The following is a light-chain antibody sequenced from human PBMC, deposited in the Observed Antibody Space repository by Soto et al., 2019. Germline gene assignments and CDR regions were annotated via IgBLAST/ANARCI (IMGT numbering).Light chain of an antibody. CDR3: QQRHMWPIT. CDR1: QSVAANY. V-gene: IGKV3D-20*02. CDR2: DAY. J-gene: IGKJ5*01. Sequence: VVLTQSPGTLSLTPGERATLSCRASQSVAANYLAWYQQKRGQAPRLLIYDAYNRATGIPPRFSGSGSGTDFTLTISSLEPEDSAVYYCQQRHMWPITFGQGTRLEIK.